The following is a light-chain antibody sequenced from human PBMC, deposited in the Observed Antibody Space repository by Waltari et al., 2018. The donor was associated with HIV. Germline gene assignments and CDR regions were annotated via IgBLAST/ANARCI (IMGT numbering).Light chain of an antibody. CDR1: SSNIGNNA. J-gene: IGLJ3*02. CDR2: YDD. CDR3: AAWDDTFRWV. Sequence: QSVLTQPPSVSEAPRQRVTISCSGSSSNIGNNAVSWYQQLPGKAPKLLIFYDDLLPSGVSDRFSGSKSGTSASLAISGLQSEDEADYYCAAWDDTFRWVFGGGTKLTVL. V-gene: IGLV1-36*01.